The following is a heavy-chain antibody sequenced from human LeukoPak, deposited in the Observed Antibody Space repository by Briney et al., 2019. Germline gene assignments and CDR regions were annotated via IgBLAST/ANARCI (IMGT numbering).Heavy chain of an antibody. V-gene: IGHV3-30*02. CDR3: AKEGYYYGPESYRDGFGI. J-gene: IGHJ3*02. CDR2: IWYDEITK. Sequence: GGSLRLSCVASGFTFRSYGIHWVRQAPGKGLEWLAFIWYDEITKNYADSVKGRFTISRDNSKNTLYVQMNSLRPDDTAVYYCAKEGYYYGPESYRDGFGIWGQGTMVTVSS. D-gene: IGHD3-10*01. CDR1: GFTFRSYG.